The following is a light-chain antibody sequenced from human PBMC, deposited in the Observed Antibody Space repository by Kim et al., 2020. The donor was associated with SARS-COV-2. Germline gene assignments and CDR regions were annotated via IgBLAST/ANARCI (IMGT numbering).Light chain of an antibody. Sequence: PGERVIRSCRASQYVSNSYLAWYQQKPGQAPRLLIYGASTRATDIPDRFSGSGSGTDFTLTISRLEAEDFAMYYCQQYGNSRTFGQGTKVDIK. J-gene: IGKJ1*01. CDR2: GAS. V-gene: IGKV3-20*01. CDR1: QYVSNSY. CDR3: QQYGNSRT.